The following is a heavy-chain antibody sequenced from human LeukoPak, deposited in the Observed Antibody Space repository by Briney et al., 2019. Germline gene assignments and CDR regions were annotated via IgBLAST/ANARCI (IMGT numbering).Heavy chain of an antibody. V-gene: IGHV4-59*01. CDR2: IYNSGST. CDR1: GASISRYY. J-gene: IGHJ6*02. D-gene: IGHD6-19*01. Sequence: SETLSLTCTVSGASISRYYWSWIRQPPGKGLEWIGYIYNSGSTNFNPSLKSRVTMSVDTSKNQFSLKLSSVTAADTAVYYCASHSSGWYSNYYGMDVWGQGTTVTVSS. CDR3: ASHSSGWYSNYYGMDV.